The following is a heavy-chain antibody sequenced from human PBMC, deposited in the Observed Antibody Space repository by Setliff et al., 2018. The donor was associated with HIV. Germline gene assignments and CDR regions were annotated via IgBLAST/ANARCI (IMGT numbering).Heavy chain of an antibody. Sequence: ASVKVSCKASGYTFTDSYIHWVRQAPGQGLEWMGRINPKNGGTNFSQKFRGRVTMTTTASIRTAYMEMTSLRSDDTAVYYCARDPSGTAFPLSSYYMDVWGKGTTVTVSS. V-gene: IGHV1-2*06. CDR3: ARDPSGTAFPLSSYYMDV. J-gene: IGHJ6*03. D-gene: IGHD2-21*02. CDR1: GYTFTDSY. CDR2: INPKNGGT.